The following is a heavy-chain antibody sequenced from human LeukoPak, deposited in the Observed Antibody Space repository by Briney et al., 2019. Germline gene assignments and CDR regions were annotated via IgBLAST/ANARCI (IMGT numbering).Heavy chain of an antibody. J-gene: IGHJ6*03. CDR1: GGSISSTTYY. CDR3: ARGTRGDYVYHRGNFRRMVYYYYMDV. D-gene: IGHD4-17*01. CDR2: IYYSGST. Sequence: SETLSLTCTVSGGSISSTTYYWGWIRQPPGKGLEWIGSIYYSGSTYYSPSLKSRVTISVNTSKKQFSLKLSSVTAADTAVYYCARGTRGDYVYHRGNFRRMVYYYYMDVWGKGTTVTVSS. V-gene: IGHV4-39*07.